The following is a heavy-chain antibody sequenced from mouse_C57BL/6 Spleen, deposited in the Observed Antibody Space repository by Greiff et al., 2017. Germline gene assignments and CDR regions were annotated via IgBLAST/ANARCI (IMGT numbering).Heavy chain of an antibody. CDR2: IDPSDSYT. J-gene: IGHJ1*03. Sequence: QVQLKQPGAELVMPGASVKLSCKASGYTFTSYWMHWVKQRPGQGLEWIGEIDPSDSYTNYNQKFKGKSTLTVDKSSSTAYMQLSSLTSEDSAVYYCARRVEVEGLYWYFDVWGTGTTVTVSS. D-gene: IGHD1-1*01. CDR3: ARRVEVEGLYWYFDV. CDR1: GYTFTSYW. V-gene: IGHV1-69*01.